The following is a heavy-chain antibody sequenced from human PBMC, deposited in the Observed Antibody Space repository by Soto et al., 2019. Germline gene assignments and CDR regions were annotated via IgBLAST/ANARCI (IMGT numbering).Heavy chain of an antibody. J-gene: IGHJ6*02. CDR1: GFTFSSYA. CDR2: ISYDGSNK. CDR3: AREGRITIFGVVIDSGMDV. D-gene: IGHD3-3*01. V-gene: IGHV3-30-3*01. Sequence: GGSLRLSCAASGFTFSSYAMHWVRQAPGKGLEWVAVISYDGSNKYYADSVKGRFTISRDNSKNTLYLQMNSLRAEDTAVYYCAREGRITIFGVVIDSGMDVWGQGTTVTVSS.